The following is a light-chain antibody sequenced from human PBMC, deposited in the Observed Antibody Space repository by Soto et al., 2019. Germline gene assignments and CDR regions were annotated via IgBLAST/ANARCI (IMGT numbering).Light chain of an antibody. CDR1: QTVSASY. V-gene: IGKV3-20*01. Sequence: EIVLTQSPGTLSLSPGERATLSCRASQTVSASYLAWYQQKPGQAPRLLIFAASPRATGIPDRFSGSGSGTDFTLTISRLEPEDFAVYYCQEYVHSPKLTFGGGTKVEIK. CDR2: AAS. CDR3: QEYVHSPKLT. J-gene: IGKJ4*01.